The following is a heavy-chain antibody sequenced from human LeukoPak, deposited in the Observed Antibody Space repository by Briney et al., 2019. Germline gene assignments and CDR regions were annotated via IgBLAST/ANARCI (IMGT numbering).Heavy chain of an antibody. V-gene: IGHV3-30*03. CDR3: ARVGDPGAFDI. J-gene: IGHJ3*02. CDR1: AFTFSSYG. D-gene: IGHD3-10*01. Sequence: GGSLRLSCAASAFTFSSYGMHWVRQAPGKGLEWVAVISYDGSDKYYADSVKGRFTISRDNSKNTLHLQMGSLRSEDMAVYYCARVGDPGAFDIWGQGTVVTVSS. CDR2: ISYDGSDK.